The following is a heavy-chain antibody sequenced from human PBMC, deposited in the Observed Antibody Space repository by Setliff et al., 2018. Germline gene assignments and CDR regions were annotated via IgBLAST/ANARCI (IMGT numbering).Heavy chain of an antibody. J-gene: IGHJ6*02. CDR1: GFTFSSYA. CDR3: ASRTYGDYSKSDPPEYYYYGMDV. V-gene: IGHV3-30-3*01. CDR2: ISYDGSNK. Sequence: GGSLRLSCAASGFTFSSYAMHWVRQAPGEGLEWVAVISYDGSNKYYADSVKGRFTISRDNSKNTLYLQMNSLRAEDTAVYYCASRTYGDYSKSDPPEYYYYGMDVWGQGTTVTVSS. D-gene: IGHD4-17*01.